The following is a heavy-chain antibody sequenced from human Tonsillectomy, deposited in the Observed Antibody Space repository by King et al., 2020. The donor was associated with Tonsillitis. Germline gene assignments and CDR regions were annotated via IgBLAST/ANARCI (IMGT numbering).Heavy chain of an antibody. CDR1: GGSVSSGSYY. J-gene: IGHJ5*02. D-gene: IGHD2-21*01. V-gene: IGHV4-61*01. CDR3: ARGGAPGRGWFDP. Sequence: QLQESGPGLVKPSETLSLTCTVSGGSVSSGSYYWSWIRQPPGKGLEWIGYIYYSGSTNYNPSLKSRVTIPVDTSNNQFSLTLSSVTAADTAVYYCARGGAPGRGWFDPWGQGTLVTVSS. CDR2: IYYSGST.